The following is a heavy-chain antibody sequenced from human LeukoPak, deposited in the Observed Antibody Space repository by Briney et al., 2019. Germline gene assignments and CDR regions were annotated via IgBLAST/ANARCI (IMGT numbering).Heavy chain of an antibody. J-gene: IGHJ4*02. D-gene: IGHD2-2*01. CDR2: MNPNSGNT. Sequence: ASVKVSCKASGYTFTSYDINWVRQATGQGLEWMGWMNPNSGNTGYAQKFQGRVTMTRNTSISTAYMELSSLRSEDTAVYYCARASAIRYHSDYWGQGTLVTVSS. CDR1: GYTFTSYD. CDR3: ARASAIRYHSDY. V-gene: IGHV1-8*01.